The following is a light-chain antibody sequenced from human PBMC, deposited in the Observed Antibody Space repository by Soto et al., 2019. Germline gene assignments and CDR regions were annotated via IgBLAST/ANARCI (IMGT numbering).Light chain of an antibody. CDR3: YSAADNNVV. CDR1: VLAKKY. V-gene: IGLV3-27*01. Sequence: SYELTQPSSVSVSPGQTARITCSGDVLAKKYARWFQQKPGQAPVLVIYKDSERPSGIPGRFSGSSSGTTVTLTISGAQVEDEADYYCYSAADNNVVFGGGTKVTVL. J-gene: IGLJ2*01. CDR2: KDS.